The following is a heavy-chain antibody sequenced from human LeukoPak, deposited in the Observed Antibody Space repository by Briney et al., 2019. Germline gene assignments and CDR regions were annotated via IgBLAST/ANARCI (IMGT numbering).Heavy chain of an antibody. CDR1: GGSISSSSYY. J-gene: IGHJ4*02. CDR2: IYYSGST. V-gene: IGHV4-39*07. CDR3: ARVVVIPYYFDY. Sequence: PSETLSLTCTVSGGSISSSSYYWGWIRQPPGKGLEWIGSIYYSGSTYYNPSLKSRVTISAVTSKNQFSLKLSSVAAADTAVYYCARVVVIPYYFDYWGQGTLVTVSS. D-gene: IGHD3-22*01.